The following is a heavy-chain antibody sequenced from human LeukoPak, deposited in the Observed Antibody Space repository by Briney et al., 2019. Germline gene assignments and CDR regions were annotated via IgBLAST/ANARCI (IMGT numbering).Heavy chain of an antibody. Sequence: SETLSLTCTVSGGSFSGYYWSWIRQPPGKGLEWIGEINHSGSTNYNPSLKSRVTISVDTSKNQFSLKLSSVTAADTAVYYCARGPSRIAARPVDYWGQGTLVTVSS. V-gene: IGHV4-34*01. CDR1: GGSFSGYY. CDR3: ARGPSRIAARPVDY. D-gene: IGHD6-6*01. CDR2: INHSGST. J-gene: IGHJ4*02.